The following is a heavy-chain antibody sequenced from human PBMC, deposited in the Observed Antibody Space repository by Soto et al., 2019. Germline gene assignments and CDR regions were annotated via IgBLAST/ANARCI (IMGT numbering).Heavy chain of an antibody. J-gene: IGHJ4*02. D-gene: IGHD1-1*01. V-gene: IGHV3-30-3*01. Sequence: GGSLRRSCAASGFTISTYALHWVRQTPGKRLEWVALISDNGVNKYYADSVKGRFTISRDNSKNTMYLQMDSLRAEVTAIYYCVRDDFNDVTLFDCSGQGALVSDSS. CDR2: ISDNGVNK. CDR1: GFTISTYA. CDR3: VRDDFNDVTLFDC.